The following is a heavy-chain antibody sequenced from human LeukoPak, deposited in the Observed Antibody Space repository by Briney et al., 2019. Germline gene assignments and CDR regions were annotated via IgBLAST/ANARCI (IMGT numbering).Heavy chain of an antibody. Sequence: GRSLRLSCAASGFTFSNYWMSWVRQAPGKGLEWVANIKEDGSEKYYVDSVKGRFTISRDNAKNSLYLQMNSLRAEDTAVYYSARESPYYYDSPDAFDIWGQGTMVTVSS. D-gene: IGHD3-22*01. CDR3: ARESPYYYDSPDAFDI. V-gene: IGHV3-7*03. CDR1: GFTFSNYW. CDR2: IKEDGSEK. J-gene: IGHJ3*02.